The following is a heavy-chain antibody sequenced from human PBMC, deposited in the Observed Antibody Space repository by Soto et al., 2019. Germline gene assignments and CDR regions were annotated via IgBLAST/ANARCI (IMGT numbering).Heavy chain of an antibody. V-gene: IGHV4-34*01. CDR2: INHSGST. J-gene: IGHJ4*02. CDR3: ARGLEAAHPDFDY. CDR1: GGSFSGYY. D-gene: IGHD6-6*01. Sequence: QVQLQQWGAGLLKPSETLSLTCAVYGGSFSGYYWSWIRQPPGKGLEWIGEINHSGSTNYNPSLKSRVTISVDTSKNQFSLKLSSVTAADTAVYYCARGLEAAHPDFDYWGQGTLVTVSS.